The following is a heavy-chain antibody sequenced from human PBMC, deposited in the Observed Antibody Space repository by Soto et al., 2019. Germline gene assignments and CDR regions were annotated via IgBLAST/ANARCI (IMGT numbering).Heavy chain of an antibody. J-gene: IGHJ4*02. D-gene: IGHD6-13*01. CDR1: GFTFSDYY. CDR2: ISSSSSYT. V-gene: IGHV3-11*06. CDR3: ARDFYSSSWYFDY. Sequence: QVQLVESGGGLVKPGGSLRLSCAASGFTFSDYYMSWIRQAPGKGLEWVSYISSSSSYTNYADSVKGRFTISRDNAKNSLYLQMNSLRAEDPAVYYCARDFYSSSWYFDYWGQGTLVTVSS.